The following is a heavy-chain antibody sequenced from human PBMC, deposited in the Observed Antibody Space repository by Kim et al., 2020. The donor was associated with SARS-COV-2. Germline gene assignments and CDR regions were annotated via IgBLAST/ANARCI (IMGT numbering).Heavy chain of an antibody. CDR3: ARDRTYYYDGSDSGGSYYDALAL. Sequence: GGSLRLSCAASGFISSDYWMTWVRQAPGKGLEWVANIKEDGSVKNYVDSVKGRFTISRDNAKNSLYLQMTSLRAEDTAVYYCARDRTYYYDGSDSGGSYYDALALWGHGTMVTVSS. D-gene: IGHD3-22*01. CDR2: IKEDGSVK. V-gene: IGHV3-7*01. CDR1: GFISSDYW. J-gene: IGHJ3*01.